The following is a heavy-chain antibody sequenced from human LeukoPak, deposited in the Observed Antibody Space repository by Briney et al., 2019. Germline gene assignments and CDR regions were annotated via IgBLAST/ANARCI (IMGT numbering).Heavy chain of an antibody. CDR2: ITGSGGNT. J-gene: IGHJ4*02. CDR1: GFTFSNYD. Sequence: GGSLRLSCAASGFTFSNYDMSWVRQAPGKGLEWVSAITGSGGNTYYADSVKGRFTISRDNSKNTVFLQMNSLRAEDTAVYYCAKWGDYDVLTGYYVSDYWGQGTLVTVSS. V-gene: IGHV3-23*01. CDR3: AKWGDYDVLTGYYVSDY. D-gene: IGHD3-9*01.